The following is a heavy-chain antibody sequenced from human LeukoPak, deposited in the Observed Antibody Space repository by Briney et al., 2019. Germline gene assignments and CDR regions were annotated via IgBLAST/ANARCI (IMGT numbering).Heavy chain of an antibody. Sequence: PGGSLRLSCAASGFTFSTYAMSWVRQAPGKGLEWVSAISGRGVSTSYADSVKGRFTISRDNAKNSLYLQMNSLRAEDTAVYYCARHHGASSSWYEGFDYWGQGTLVTVSS. J-gene: IGHJ4*02. D-gene: IGHD6-13*01. V-gene: IGHV3-23*01. CDR1: GFTFSTYA. CDR3: ARHHGASSSWYEGFDY. CDR2: ISGRGVST.